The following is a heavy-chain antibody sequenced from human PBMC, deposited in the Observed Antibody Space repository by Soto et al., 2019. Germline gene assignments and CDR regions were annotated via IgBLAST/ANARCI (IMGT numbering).Heavy chain of an antibody. CDR3: ARAVGYDSSGYYLGQFDY. Sequence: SLSLACAVYGGSISRACYSWNWIRQPPGKGLEWIGYIYHSGIIYYNPSLKSRVTISVDMSKNQFSLKLSSVTAADTAVYYCARAVGYDSSGYYLGQFDYWGQGTPVTVYS. D-gene: IGHD3-22*01. CDR2: IYHSGII. CDR1: GGSISRACYS. V-gene: IGHV4-30-2*01. J-gene: IGHJ4*02.